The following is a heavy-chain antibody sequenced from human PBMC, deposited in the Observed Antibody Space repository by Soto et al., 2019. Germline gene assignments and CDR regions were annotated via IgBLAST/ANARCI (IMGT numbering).Heavy chain of an antibody. CDR1: GFTFSDYY. V-gene: IGHV3-11*01. CDR3: ARDLYTIDKFLEWSYPWGLFDY. CDR2: ISSSGSTI. J-gene: IGHJ4*02. D-gene: IGHD3-3*01. Sequence: QVQLVESGGGLVKPGGSLRLSCAASGFTFSDYYMSWIRQAPGKGLEWVSYISSSGSTIYYADSVKGRFTISRDNAKNSLYLQMNSLRAEDTAVYYCARDLYTIDKFLEWSYPWGLFDYWGQGTLVTVSS.